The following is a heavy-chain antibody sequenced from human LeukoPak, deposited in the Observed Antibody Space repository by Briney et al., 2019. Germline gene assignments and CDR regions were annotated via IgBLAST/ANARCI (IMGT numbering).Heavy chain of an antibody. CDR1: GFTFSNHE. CDR2: ISSGGPTI. V-gene: IGHV3-48*03. CDR3: ARGINDFWSGYNPRPGYFDY. Sequence: GGSLRLSCAASGFTFSNHEINWVRQAPGKGLEWVSFISSGGPTIYYADSVKGRFTISRDNAKNSLYLQMNSLRAEDTAVYYCARGINDFWSGYNPRPGYFDYWGQGTLVTVYS. J-gene: IGHJ4*02. D-gene: IGHD3-3*01.